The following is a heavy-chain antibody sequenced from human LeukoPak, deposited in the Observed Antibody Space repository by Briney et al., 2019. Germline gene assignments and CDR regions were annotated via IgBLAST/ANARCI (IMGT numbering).Heavy chain of an antibody. Sequence: GGSLRLSCAASGFTFSSYWMSWVRQAPGKGLEWVANIKQDGSEKYYVDSVKGRFTISRDNAKNSLYLQMNSLRAEDTAVYYCARAIYDFWSGPLDVWGKGTTVTVSS. CDR2: IKQDGSEK. J-gene: IGHJ6*04. D-gene: IGHD3-3*01. CDR1: GFTFSSYW. CDR3: ARAIYDFWSGPLDV. V-gene: IGHV3-7*04.